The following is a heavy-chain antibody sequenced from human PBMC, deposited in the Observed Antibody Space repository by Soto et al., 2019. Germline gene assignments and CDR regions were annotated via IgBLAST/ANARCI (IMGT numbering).Heavy chain of an antibody. CDR3: TLNHCAGGGCYDRDY. J-gene: IGHJ1*01. CDR1: DESVTSPGNY. V-gene: IGHV4-31*11. Sequence: SETLSLTCDVSDESVTSPGNYWNWIRQRPDTGLEWIGYISSGGSPFYNPSLKSRVSISLDTSKNVISLTLRSVTAADTALYYCTLNHCAGGGCYDRDYWGRGTRVTVSS. CDR2: ISSGGSP. D-gene: IGHD2-21*01.